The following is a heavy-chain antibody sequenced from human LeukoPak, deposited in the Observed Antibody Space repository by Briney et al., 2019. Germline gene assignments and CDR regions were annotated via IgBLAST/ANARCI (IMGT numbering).Heavy chain of an antibody. Sequence: GGSLRLSCAASGFTFSSYWMPWVRQAPGKGRVWVSRINSDGSSTSYADSVKGRFTISRDNAKNTLYLQMNSLRAEDTAVYYCARGGFEYSSSDYYMDVWGKGTTVTVSS. CDR1: GFTFSSYW. J-gene: IGHJ6*03. V-gene: IGHV3-74*01. CDR3: ARGGFEYSSSDYYMDV. CDR2: INSDGSST. D-gene: IGHD6-6*01.